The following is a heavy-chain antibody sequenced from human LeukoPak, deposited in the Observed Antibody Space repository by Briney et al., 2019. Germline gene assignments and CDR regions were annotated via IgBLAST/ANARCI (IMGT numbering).Heavy chain of an antibody. CDR1: GGSVRSDSNY. D-gene: IGHD3-3*01. Sequence: SETLSLTCTVSGGSVRSDSNYWSWIRQPPGKGLEWIGHFYHSGSTNYNPSLKSRVTISADTSKNQFSLKLTSVTAADTAVYYCANRDGVYWGQGILVTVSS. V-gene: IGHV4-61*01. CDR2: FYHSGST. J-gene: IGHJ4*02. CDR3: ANRDGVY.